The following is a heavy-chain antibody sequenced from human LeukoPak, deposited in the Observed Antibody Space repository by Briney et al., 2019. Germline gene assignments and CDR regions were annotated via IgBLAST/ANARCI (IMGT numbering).Heavy chain of an antibody. CDR2: ISAYNGNT. CDR1: GYTFTTYE. CDR3: ARDPSIVPAASSWFDP. D-gene: IGHD2-2*01. Sequence: GASVKVSCKASGYTFTTYEISWVRQAPGQGLEWMGWISAYNGNTNYAQKLQGRVTMTTDTSTSTAYMELRSLRSDDTAVYYCARDPSIVPAASSWFDPWGQGTLVTVSS. J-gene: IGHJ5*02. V-gene: IGHV1-18*01.